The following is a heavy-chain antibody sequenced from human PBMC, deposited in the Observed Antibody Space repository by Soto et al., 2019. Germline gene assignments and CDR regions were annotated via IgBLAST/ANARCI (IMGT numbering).Heavy chain of an antibody. V-gene: IGHV4-31*03. D-gene: IGHD3-10*01. J-gene: IGHJ6*02. Sequence: PSETLSLTCTVSGGSISGGVCYWSWIRHPPGKGLEWIGYIYYSGSTSYNPSLKSRVTISVDTSKNQFSLKLSSVTAADTAVYYCARDRREYGSGSYYQPYAMEVWGQGTKVTVSS. CDR2: IYYSGST. CDR3: ARDRREYGSGSYYQPYAMEV. CDR1: GGSISGGVCY.